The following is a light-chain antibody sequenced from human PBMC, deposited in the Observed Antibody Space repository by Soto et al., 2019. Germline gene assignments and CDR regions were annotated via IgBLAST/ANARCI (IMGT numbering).Light chain of an antibody. CDR3: QQYHHWPPIT. J-gene: IGKJ5*01. V-gene: IGKV3-15*01. Sequence: EIVMTQSPATLSVSPGERATLSCRASQSVSSNLAWYQQKPGQAPRLLIYGASTRATGIPARFSGSGPGTEFTLTISSLQSEDFAVYYCQQYHHWPPITFGQGTRLEIK. CDR1: QSVSSN. CDR2: GAS.